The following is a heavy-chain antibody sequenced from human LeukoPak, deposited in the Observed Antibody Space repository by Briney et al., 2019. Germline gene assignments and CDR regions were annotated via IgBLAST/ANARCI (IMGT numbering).Heavy chain of an antibody. Sequence: ASVKVSCKASGYTFTGYYMHWVRQAPGQGLEWMGWINPNSGGTNYAQKFQGRVTMTRDTSISTAYMELSRLRSDDTAVYYCAYSSGWNSFYHYWGQGTLVTVSS. D-gene: IGHD6-19*01. CDR3: AYSSGWNSFYHY. CDR1: GYTFTGYY. CDR2: INPNSGGT. J-gene: IGHJ4*02. V-gene: IGHV1-2*02.